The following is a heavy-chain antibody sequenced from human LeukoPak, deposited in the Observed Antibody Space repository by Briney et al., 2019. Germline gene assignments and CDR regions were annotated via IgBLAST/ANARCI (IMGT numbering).Heavy chain of an antibody. D-gene: IGHD3-22*01. V-gene: IGHV3-30*01. CDR3: ARDISPSPESSAFDY. Sequence: PGRSLRLSCAASGFTFSSYAMHWVRQAPGKGLEGVAVISYDGSKKYYADSVKGRFTISRDNSKNTLYLQMNSLRAEDTAVYYCARDISPSPESSAFDYWGQGTLVTVSS. J-gene: IGHJ4*02. CDR1: GFTFSSYA. CDR2: ISYDGSKK.